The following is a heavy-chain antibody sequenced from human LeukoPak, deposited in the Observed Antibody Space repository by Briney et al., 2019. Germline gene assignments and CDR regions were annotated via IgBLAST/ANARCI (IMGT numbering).Heavy chain of an antibody. Sequence: GASVKVSCKASGYTFTTYNINWVRQAPGQGLEWMGWISGYNGNTNYAQKLQGRVTMTTDTSTSTAYMELRSLKSDDTAVYYCARGFTMVRGVIIIRGYYYYYMDVWGKGTTVTISS. J-gene: IGHJ6*03. CDR3: ARGFTMVRGVIIIRGYYYYYMDV. CDR2: ISGYNGNT. CDR1: GYTFTTYN. V-gene: IGHV1-18*01. D-gene: IGHD3-10*01.